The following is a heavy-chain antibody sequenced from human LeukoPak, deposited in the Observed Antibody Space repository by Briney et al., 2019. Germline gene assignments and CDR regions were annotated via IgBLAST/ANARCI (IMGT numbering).Heavy chain of an antibody. J-gene: IGHJ4*02. CDR2: VYYSGST. CDR3: ARRNHYFDY. V-gene: IGHV4-39*01. CDR1: GGSISSSTSY. Sequence: PWETLSLTCTVSGGSISSSTSYWAWIRQPPGKGLEWIAAVYYSGSTYYNPSLKSRLTISIDTSRNQFSVKLHSVTAADTAVYYCARRNHYFDYWGQGILVTVSS.